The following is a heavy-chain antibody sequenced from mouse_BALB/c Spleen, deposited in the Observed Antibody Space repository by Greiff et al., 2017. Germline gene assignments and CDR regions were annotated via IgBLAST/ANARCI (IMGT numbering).Heavy chain of an antibody. CDR1: GFTFSDYY. CDR3: ARDRGNYVRYAMDY. D-gene: IGHD2-1*01. J-gene: IGHJ4*01. CDR2: ISDGGSYT. Sequence: EVQVVESGGGLVKPGGSLKLSCAASGFTFSDYYMYWVRQTPEKRLEWVATISDGGSYTYYPDSVKGRFTISRDNAKNNLYLQMSSLKSEDTAMYYCARDRGNYVRYAMDYWGQGTSVTVSS. V-gene: IGHV5-4*02.